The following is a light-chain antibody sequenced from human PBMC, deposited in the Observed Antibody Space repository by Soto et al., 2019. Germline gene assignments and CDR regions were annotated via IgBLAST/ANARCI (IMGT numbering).Light chain of an antibody. J-gene: IGLJ2*01. Sequence: QSALTQPASVSGSPGQSITISCTGTSSDVGGYNDVSWYQQHPSNAHQLMIYDVSNRPAGVSNRFADSKSANTASPTSSVRSDEEDDDYCSSSDTSLTTLVFGGGTKVTVL. CDR2: DVS. V-gene: IGLV2-14*01. CDR3: SSDTSLTTLV. CDR1: SSDVGGYND.